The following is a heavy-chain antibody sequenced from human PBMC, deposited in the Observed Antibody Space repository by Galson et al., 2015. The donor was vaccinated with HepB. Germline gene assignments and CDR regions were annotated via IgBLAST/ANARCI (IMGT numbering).Heavy chain of an antibody. CDR3: ARDDHSPERDYYYGMDV. V-gene: IGHV3-21*01. CDR2: ISSRSSYM. CDR1: GFRFSSYS. Sequence: SLRLSCAASGFRFSSYSMNWVRQAPGEGLEWVSSISSRSSYMYYADSVKGRFTISRDNAKNSLYLQMNSLRAEDTAVYYCARDDHSPERDYYYGMDVWGQGTTVTVSS. J-gene: IGHJ6*02. D-gene: IGHD6-13*01.